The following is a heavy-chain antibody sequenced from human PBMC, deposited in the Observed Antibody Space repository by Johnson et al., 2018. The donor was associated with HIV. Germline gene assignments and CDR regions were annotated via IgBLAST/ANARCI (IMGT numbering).Heavy chain of an antibody. J-gene: IGHJ3*02. CDR3: ARGRGLQLLGWPTGRWSAFDI. D-gene: IGHD3-3*01. CDR2: IASSDSPI. V-gene: IGHV3-11*04. Sequence: QVQLVESGGGLVKPGGSLRLSCAASGFTFSDYYMSWIRQAPGKGLEWVSYIASSDSPIYYADSVKGRFTISRDNAKNSLYLQMNTLRAEDTAVYYCARGRGLQLLGWPTGRWSAFDIWGQGTMVTVSS. CDR1: GFTFSDYY.